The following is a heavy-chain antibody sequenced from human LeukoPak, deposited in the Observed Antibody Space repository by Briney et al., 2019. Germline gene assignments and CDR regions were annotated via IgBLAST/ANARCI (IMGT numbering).Heavy chain of an antibody. V-gene: IGHV3-7*01. Sequence: PGGSLRLSCAASGFTFSSYGMSWVRQAPGKGLEWVANIKQDGSEKYYVDSVKGRFTISRDNAKNSLYLQMNSLRAEDTAVYYCARDLNPYYYHMDVWGKGTTVTVSS. J-gene: IGHJ6*03. CDR1: GFTFSSYG. D-gene: IGHD1-14*01. CDR3: ARDLNPYYYHMDV. CDR2: IKQDGSEK.